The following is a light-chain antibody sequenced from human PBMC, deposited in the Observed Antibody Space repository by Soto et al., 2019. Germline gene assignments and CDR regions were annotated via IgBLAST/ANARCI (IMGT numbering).Light chain of an antibody. CDR3: QQRSDWPWT. CDR2: EAS. V-gene: IGKV3-11*01. CDR1: QSFSSY. Sequence: EIVLTQSPATLSLSPGERATLSCRASQSFSSYLAWYQQKPGQAPRLLMYEASNRATGIPARFSGGGSGTDFTLTISSLEPEDFAVYYCQQRSDWPWTFGQGAKVDI. J-gene: IGKJ1*01.